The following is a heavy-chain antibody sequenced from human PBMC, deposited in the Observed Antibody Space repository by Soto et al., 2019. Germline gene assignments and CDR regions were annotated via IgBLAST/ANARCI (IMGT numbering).Heavy chain of an antibody. J-gene: IGHJ3*02. CDR3: ARDSGISGVAWLNAFDI. V-gene: IGHV4-59*01. Sequence: QVQLQESGPGLVKPSETLSLTCTVSGGSISSYYWSWIRQPPGKGLEWIGYIYYSGSTNYNPSLKSRVTISVETSKNQLSLRLSSVTAADTAVYYCARDSGISGVAWLNAFDIWGQGTMVTVSS. CDR1: GGSISSYY. D-gene: IGHD3-3*01. CDR2: IYYSGST.